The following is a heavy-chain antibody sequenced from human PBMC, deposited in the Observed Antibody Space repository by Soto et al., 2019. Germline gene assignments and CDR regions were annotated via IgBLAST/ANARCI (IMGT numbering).Heavy chain of an antibody. D-gene: IGHD2-15*01. CDR2: ISSSSSYI. CDR3: ARVATDCSGGSCYSGFDY. J-gene: IGHJ4*02. CDR1: GFTFSSYS. Sequence: PGGSLRLSCAASGFTFSSYSMNWVRQAPGKGPEWVSSISSSSSYIYYADSVKGRFTISRDNAKNSLYLQMNSLRAEDTAVYYCARVATDCSGGSCYSGFDYRGQRPLVTV. V-gene: IGHV3-21*01.